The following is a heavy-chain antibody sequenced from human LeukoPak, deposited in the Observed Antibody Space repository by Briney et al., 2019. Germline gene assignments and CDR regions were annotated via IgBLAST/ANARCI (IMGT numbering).Heavy chain of an antibody. Sequence: GGSLRLSCAASGFTFSDYYMSWIRQAPGKGLEWLSYIYGIDSTISYAASVKGRFTISGDNAKNSLYLQMNSLRAEDTAVYYCARDAYYYDSSSYYRNAFDIWGQGTVVTVSS. D-gene: IGHD3-22*01. CDR2: IYGIDSTI. CDR1: GFTFSDYY. V-gene: IGHV3-11*01. J-gene: IGHJ3*02. CDR3: ARDAYYYDSSSYYRNAFDI.